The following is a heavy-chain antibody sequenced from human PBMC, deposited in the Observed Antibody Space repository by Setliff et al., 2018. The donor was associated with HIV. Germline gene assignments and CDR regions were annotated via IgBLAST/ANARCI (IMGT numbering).Heavy chain of an antibody. D-gene: IGHD6-13*01. J-gene: IGHJ4*02. CDR1: GGSIISESHY. Sequence: PSETLSLTCTVSGGSIISESHYWGWIRQPPGKGLEWVGNINYRGRTYYNPSLKSRVTMSVDTSKNQFSLSLNYVTVADTAVFFCARRRIAAVFDLWGQGVLGTSPQ. CDR2: INYRGRT. CDR3: ARRRIAAVFDL. V-gene: IGHV4-39*07.